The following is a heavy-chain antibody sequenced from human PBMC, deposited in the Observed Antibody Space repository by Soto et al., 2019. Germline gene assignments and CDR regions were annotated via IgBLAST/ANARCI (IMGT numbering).Heavy chain of an antibody. Sequence: ASVKVSCKASGYTFTSYGISWVRQAPGQGLEWMGWISAYNGNTNYAQKLQGRVTMTTDTSTSTAYMELRSLRSDDTAVYYCARDKGASSSWYSYYYYYMDVWGKGTTVTVSS. V-gene: IGHV1-18*01. CDR1: GYTFTSYG. J-gene: IGHJ6*03. CDR2: ISAYNGNT. CDR3: ARDKGASSSWYSYYYYYMDV. D-gene: IGHD6-13*01.